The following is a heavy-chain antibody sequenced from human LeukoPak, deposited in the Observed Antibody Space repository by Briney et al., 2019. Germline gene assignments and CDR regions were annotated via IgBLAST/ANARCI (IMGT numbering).Heavy chain of an antibody. V-gene: IGHV4-34*01. CDR1: GGSFSGYY. J-gene: IGHJ4*02. CDR2: INHSGST. D-gene: IGHD4-17*01. Sequence: SETLSLTCAVYGGSFSGYYWSWIRQPPGKGLEWIGEINHSGSTNYNPSLKSRVTISVDTSKNQFSLKLSSVTAADTAVYYCARGNPVNYGEDYWGQGTLVTVSS. CDR3: ARGNPVNYGEDY.